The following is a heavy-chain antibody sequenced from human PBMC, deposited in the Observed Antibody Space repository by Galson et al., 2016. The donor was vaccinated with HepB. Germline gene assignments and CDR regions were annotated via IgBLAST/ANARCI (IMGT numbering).Heavy chain of an antibody. CDR2: MSGGGKTI. D-gene: IGHD3-10*02. V-gene: IGHV3-23*01. Sequence: SLRLSCAASGFIFSDFAMGWVRQAPGKGLEWVSSMSGGGKTIYYGDSVKGRFTLSRDNSKNTLYLQMNTLRADDTAIYYCAKTDYYYVNGAFDVWGQGIMVTVAS. CDR1: GFIFSDFA. CDR3: AKTDYYYVNGAFDV. J-gene: IGHJ3*01.